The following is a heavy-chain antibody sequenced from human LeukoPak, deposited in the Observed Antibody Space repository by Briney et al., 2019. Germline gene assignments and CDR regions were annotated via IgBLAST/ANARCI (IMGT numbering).Heavy chain of an antibody. CDR1: GFTFSDYW. V-gene: IGHV3-7*01. Sequence: PGGSLRLSCEASGFTFSDYWMSWVRQAPGKGLEWVANIKHDGSEKYYVASVKGRFTISKDIPKNSLYLQMNSLGTEDTAVYYCARAARKYYYDSSGYYYFDYWGQGTLVTVSS. D-gene: IGHD3-22*01. CDR3: ARAARKYYYDSSGYYYFDY. CDR2: IKHDGSEK. J-gene: IGHJ4*02.